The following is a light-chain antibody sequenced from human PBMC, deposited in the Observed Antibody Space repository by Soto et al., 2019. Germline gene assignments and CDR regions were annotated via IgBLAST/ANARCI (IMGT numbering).Light chain of an antibody. CDR1: QSVTSNF. CDR3: QHYDSSPRT. V-gene: IGKV3-20*01. J-gene: IGKJ2*01. Sequence: ETVLTQSPATVSLSPGERATLSCRTSQSVTSNFLAWYQQKPGQAPRLLIYGVFNRATGIPDRFSGSGSETDFTLTISGLEPEDFAVYYCQHYDSSPRTFGQGTKLEIK. CDR2: GVF.